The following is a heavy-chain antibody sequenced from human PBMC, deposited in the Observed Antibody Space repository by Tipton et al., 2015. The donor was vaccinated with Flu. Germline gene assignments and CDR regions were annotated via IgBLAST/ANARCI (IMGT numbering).Heavy chain of an antibody. CDR1: GGTFSSYA. CDR2: IIPIFGTA. Sequence: QSGPEVKKPGSSVKVSCKASGGTFSSYAISWVRQAPGQGLEWMGGIIPIFGTANYAQTFQGRVTITADESPSTAYMELSSLGAEDTAVYYWARATPNGGPTQYALDIWGQGTMVTVSS. V-gene: IGHV1-69*01. D-gene: IGHD7-27*01. J-gene: IGHJ3*02. CDR3: ARATPNGGPTQYALDI.